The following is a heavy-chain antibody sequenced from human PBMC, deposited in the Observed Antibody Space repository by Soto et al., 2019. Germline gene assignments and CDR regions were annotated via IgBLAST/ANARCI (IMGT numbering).Heavy chain of an antibody. CDR2: ISAYNGNT. Sequence: ASVKVSCKASGYTFTSYGISWVRQAPGQGLEWMGWISAYNGNTNYAQKLQGRVTMTTDTSASTAYMELSSLRSEDTAVYYCARVGYDFWSGYPYYFDYWGQGTLVTVSS. CDR3: ARVGYDFWSGYPYYFDY. J-gene: IGHJ4*02. D-gene: IGHD3-3*01. CDR1: GYTFTSYG. V-gene: IGHV1-18*01.